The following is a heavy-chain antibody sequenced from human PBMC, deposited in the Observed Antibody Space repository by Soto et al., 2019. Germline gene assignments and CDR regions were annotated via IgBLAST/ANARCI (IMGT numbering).Heavy chain of an antibody. CDR1: GGTFSSSSNA. Sequence: QVQLVQSGAEVKKPGSSVKVSCKASGGTFSSSSNAVIWVRQAPGQGLEWMGGIIPVFGTTDYAQKFKGRLTITADRSTSTAYMELSSLSSEDTAVYYCARGSAHRVRGYSFVDTYYYGLDVWAQGTAVTVSS. D-gene: IGHD5-18*01. CDR3: ARGSAHRVRGYSFVDTYYYGLDV. V-gene: IGHV1-69*14. CDR2: IIPVFGTT. J-gene: IGHJ6*02.